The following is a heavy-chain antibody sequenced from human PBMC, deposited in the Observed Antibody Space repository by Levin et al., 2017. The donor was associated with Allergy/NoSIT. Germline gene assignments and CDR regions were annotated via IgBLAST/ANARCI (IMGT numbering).Heavy chain of an antibody. CDR2: IGPSGTTI. J-gene: IGHJ4*02. Sequence: HTGGSLRLSCVASGVTFSTLELNWVRQTPGKGLEWLSYIGPSGTTIEYADSVRGRFTISRDNTKNSLYLQMNSLRAEDTAVYYCVRDLYSSGWHGDFWGQGTLVTVSS. CDR3: VRDLYSSGWHGDF. V-gene: IGHV3-48*03. D-gene: IGHD6-19*01. CDR1: GVTFSTL.